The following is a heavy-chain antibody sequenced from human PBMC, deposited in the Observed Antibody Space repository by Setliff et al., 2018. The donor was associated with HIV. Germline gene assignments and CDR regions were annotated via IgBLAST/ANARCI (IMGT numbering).Heavy chain of an antibody. V-gene: IGHV3-73*01. CDR3: ARVSRNVWGSYRYPFDY. D-gene: IGHD3-16*02. Sequence: HWVRQASGKGLEWVGRIKTKPNGYATAHAASVKGRFTISRDDSQNTAYLQMHSLRAEDTAVYYCARVSRNVWGSYRYPFDYWGQGTLVTVSS. J-gene: IGHJ4*02. CDR2: IKTKPNGYAT.